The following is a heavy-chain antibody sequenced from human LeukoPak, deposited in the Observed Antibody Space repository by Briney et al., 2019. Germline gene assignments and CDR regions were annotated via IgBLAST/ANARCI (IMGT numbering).Heavy chain of an antibody. CDR2: ISGSGGST. Sequence: GGSLELSCAASGFTFSSYAMSWVRQAPGKGLEWVSAISGSGGSTYYADSVKGRFTISRDNSKNTLYLQMNSLRAEDTAVYYCAKVSVWSGYYSGMDVWGQGTTVTVSS. V-gene: IGHV3-23*01. D-gene: IGHD3-3*01. CDR3: AKVSVWSGYYSGMDV. CDR1: GFTFSSYA. J-gene: IGHJ6*02.